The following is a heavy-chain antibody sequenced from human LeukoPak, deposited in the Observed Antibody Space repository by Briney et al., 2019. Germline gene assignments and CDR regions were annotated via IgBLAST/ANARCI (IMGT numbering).Heavy chain of an antibody. J-gene: IGHJ5*02. CDR3: TRDPAAVATNTYA. CDR2: IYSGGET. Sequence: PGGSLRLSCAASGITVRNNRMIWVRQAPGKGLEWVSLIYSGGETYYADSVKGRFSISRDNSKNTVYLQMNSLRAEDTAVYYCTRDPAAVATNTYAWGQGTLVTVSS. V-gene: IGHV3-66*01. D-gene: IGHD6-13*01. CDR1: GITVRNNR.